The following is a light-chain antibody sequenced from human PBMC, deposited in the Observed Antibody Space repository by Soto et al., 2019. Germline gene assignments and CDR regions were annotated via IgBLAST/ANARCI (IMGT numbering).Light chain of an antibody. CDR2: VAS. CDR3: QQSYSTPSMYT. J-gene: IGKJ2*01. Sequence: DIQMTQSPSSLSASVGDRVTITCRASQSISKSLNWYQQKPGRAPTLLISVASTLHSGVPSRFSGSGSGTDFTVSISSVQREDFATSYCQQSYSTPSMYTVGQGTKLEIK. V-gene: IGKV1-39*01. CDR1: QSISKS.